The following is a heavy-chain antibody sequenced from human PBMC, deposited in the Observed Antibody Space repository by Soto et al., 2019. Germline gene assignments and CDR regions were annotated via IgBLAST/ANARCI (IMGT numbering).Heavy chain of an antibody. V-gene: IGHV3-23*01. D-gene: IGHD6-25*01. Sequence: EVQLLESGGGLVQPGGSLRLSCAASGFTFSKYAMSWVRQAPGKGLEWVSAISGSGTTTYSADSVRGRFTISRDNSNNMLYLQMNSPSREDTALYYCVKFFVETGGSSGWPWYLDSWGQGTLVTVSS. CDR3: VKFFVETGGSSGWPWYLDS. J-gene: IGHJ4*02. CDR1: GFTFSKYA. CDR2: ISGSGTTT.